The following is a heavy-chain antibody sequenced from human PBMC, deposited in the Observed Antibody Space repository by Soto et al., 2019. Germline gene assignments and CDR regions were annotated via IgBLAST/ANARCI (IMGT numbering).Heavy chain of an antibody. CDR2: ISSSSSYI. D-gene: IGHD3-3*01. CDR3: ARLGSITIFGVVHDAFDI. Sequence: GGSLRLSCAASGFTFSSYSMNWVRQAPGKGLEWVSSISSSSSYIYYADSVKGRFTISRDNAKNSLYLQMNSLRAEDTAVYYGARLGSITIFGVVHDAFDIWGQGTMVTVSS. J-gene: IGHJ3*02. V-gene: IGHV3-21*01. CDR1: GFTFSSYS.